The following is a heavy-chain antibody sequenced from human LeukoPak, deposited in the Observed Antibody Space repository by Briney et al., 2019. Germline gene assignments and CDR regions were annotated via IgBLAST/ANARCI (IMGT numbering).Heavy chain of an antibody. Sequence: PGRSLRLSCAASGFTFSSYGMHWVRQAPGKGLEWVAVIWYDGSNKYYADSVKGRFTISRGNSKNTLYLQMNSLRAEDTAVYYCAKIVGATKRLDAFDIWGQGTMVTVSS. D-gene: IGHD1-26*01. CDR1: GFTFSSYG. CDR3: AKIVGATKRLDAFDI. V-gene: IGHV3-33*06. J-gene: IGHJ3*02. CDR2: IWYDGSNK.